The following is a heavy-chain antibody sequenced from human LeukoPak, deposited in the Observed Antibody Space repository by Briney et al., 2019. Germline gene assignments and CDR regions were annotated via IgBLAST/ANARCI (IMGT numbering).Heavy chain of an antibody. Sequence: GGSLRLSCAASGFTFSSYGMHWVRQAPGKGLEWVAVISYDGSNKYYADSVKGRFTISRDNSKNTLYLQMNSLRAEGTAVYYCAKDAIEGYYYDSSGYFNYWGQGTLVTVSS. CDR1: GFTFSSYG. D-gene: IGHD3-22*01. V-gene: IGHV3-30*18. CDR2: ISYDGSNK. J-gene: IGHJ4*02. CDR3: AKDAIEGYYYDSSGYFNY.